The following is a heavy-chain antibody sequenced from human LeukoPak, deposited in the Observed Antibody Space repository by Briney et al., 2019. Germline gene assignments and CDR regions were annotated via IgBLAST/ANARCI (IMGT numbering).Heavy chain of an antibody. D-gene: IGHD5-18*01. CDR1: GYTFTGYY. CDR3: VSRQPQLWVPGPNSYYYYGMDV. CDR2: INPNSGGT. V-gene: IGHV1-2*02. J-gene: IGHJ6*02. Sequence: ASVKVSCKASGYTFTGYYMHWVRQAPGQGLEWMGWINPNSGGTNYAQKFQGRVTMTRDTSISTAYMELSRLRSDDTAVYYCVSRQPQLWVPGPNSYYYYGMDVWGQGTTVTVSS.